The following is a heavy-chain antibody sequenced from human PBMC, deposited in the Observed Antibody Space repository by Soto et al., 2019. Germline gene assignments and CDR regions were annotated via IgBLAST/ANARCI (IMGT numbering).Heavy chain of an antibody. CDR1: GGSFSGYY. CDR3: ARGGWKLFDY. V-gene: IGHV4-34*01. J-gene: IGHJ4*02. D-gene: IGHD6-19*01. CDR2: INHSGST. Sequence: PSETLSLTCAVYGGSFSGYYWSWIRQPPGKGLEWIGEINHSGSTNYNPSLKSRVTMSVDTSKNQFSLKLSSVTAADTAVYYCARGGWKLFDYWGQGTLVTVSS.